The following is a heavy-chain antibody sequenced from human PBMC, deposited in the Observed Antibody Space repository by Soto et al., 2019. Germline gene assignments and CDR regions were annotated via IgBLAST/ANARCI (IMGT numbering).Heavy chain of an antibody. Sequence: PSQTLSLTCVISGDSVSSKSAAWNWIRQSPSGGLEWLGRIYYRSKWSYEYAVTVESRITINPDTSRNQFSLQLNFVTPDDTAIYYCTRAQPPVGASYYFDFWGRGALVTVSS. CDR3: TRAQPPVGASYYFDF. CDR2: IYYRSKWSY. D-gene: IGHD1-26*01. J-gene: IGHJ4*02. CDR1: GDSVSSKSAA. V-gene: IGHV6-1*01.